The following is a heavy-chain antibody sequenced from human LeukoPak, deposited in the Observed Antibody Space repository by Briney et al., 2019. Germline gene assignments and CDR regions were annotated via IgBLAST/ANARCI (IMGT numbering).Heavy chain of an antibody. CDR2: IYYSGST. J-gene: IGHJ4*02. CDR3: ARGRINVIVVVTNQGYYFDY. CDR1: GGSISSSSYY. D-gene: IGHD3-22*01. V-gene: IGHV4-39*07. Sequence: SETLSLTCTVSGGSISSSSYYWGWIRQPPGKGLEWIGSIYYSGSTYYNPSLKSRVTISVDTSKNQFSLKLSSVTAADTAVYYCARGRINVIVVVTNQGYYFDYWGQGTLVTVSS.